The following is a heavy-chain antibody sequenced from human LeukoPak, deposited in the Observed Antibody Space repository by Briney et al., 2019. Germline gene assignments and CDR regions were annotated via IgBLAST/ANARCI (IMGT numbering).Heavy chain of an antibody. D-gene: IGHD2-15*01. CDR2: ISAYNGNT. CDR3: ARRHCSGGSCYLYSDY. CDR1: GYTFTSYG. J-gene: IGHJ4*02. V-gene: IGHV1-18*01. Sequence: GASVKVSCKASGYTFTSYGISWARQAPGQGLGWMGWISAYNGNTNYAQKLQGRVTMTTDTSTSTAYMELRSLRSDDTAVYYCARRHCSGGSCYLYSDYWGQGTLVTVSS.